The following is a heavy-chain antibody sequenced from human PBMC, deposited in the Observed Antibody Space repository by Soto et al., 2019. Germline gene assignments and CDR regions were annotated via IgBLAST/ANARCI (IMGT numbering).Heavy chain of an antibody. CDR3: ARVPGP. Sequence: QLHLQESGSGLVKPSQTLSLTCAVSGVSISSGGYSWSWIRQPPGKGLEWIGYIYHSGSTYYHPSLKSRFTRSVDRSKNQFSLKLSSVTAADTAVYYCARVPGPWGKGTLVPVSS. CDR2: IYHSGST. CDR1: GVSISSGGYS. V-gene: IGHV4-30-2*01. J-gene: IGHJ5*02.